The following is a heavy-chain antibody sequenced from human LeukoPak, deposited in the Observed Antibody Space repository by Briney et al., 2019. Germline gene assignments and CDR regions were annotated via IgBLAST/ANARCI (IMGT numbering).Heavy chain of an antibody. V-gene: IGHV4-39*01. J-gene: IGHJ4*02. Sequence: SETLSLTCTVSGGSISSSSYYWGWIRQPPGKGLEWIGSIYYSGSTYYNPSLKSRVTISVDTSKNQFPLKLSSVTAADTAVYYRARQDFWSGYCDYWGQGTLVTVSS. CDR1: GGSISSSSYY. D-gene: IGHD3-3*01. CDR2: IYYSGST. CDR3: ARQDFWSGYCDY.